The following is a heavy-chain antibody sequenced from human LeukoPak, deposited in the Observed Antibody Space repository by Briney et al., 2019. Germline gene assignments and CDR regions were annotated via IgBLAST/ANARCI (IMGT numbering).Heavy chain of an antibody. CDR1: GDSISSYY. Sequence: KSSETLSLICTVSGDSISSYYWSWIRQPPGKGLEWIGYIYYSGSTSYNPSLKSRVTISVDTSKNQFSLKLSSVTAADTAVYYCARQGYSSGWYYFDYWGQGTLVTVSS. V-gene: IGHV4-59*08. D-gene: IGHD6-19*01. J-gene: IGHJ4*02. CDR2: IYYSGST. CDR3: ARQGYSSGWYYFDY.